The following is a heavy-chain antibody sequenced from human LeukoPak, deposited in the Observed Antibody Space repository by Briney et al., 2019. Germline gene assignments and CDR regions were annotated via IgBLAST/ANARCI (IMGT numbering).Heavy chain of an antibody. CDR3: ARVGPWVNPDYYYYMDV. D-gene: IGHD1-14*01. V-gene: IGHV3-48*03. J-gene: IGHJ6*03. CDR2: ICSSGSTI. CDR1: GFTFSSYE. Sequence: GGSLRLSCAASGFTFSSYEINWVRQAPGKGLEWVSYICSSGSTIKYADSVKGRFTISRGNAKNSLYLQMNSLRAEDTAVYYCARVGPWVNPDYYYYMDVWGKGTTVTVSS.